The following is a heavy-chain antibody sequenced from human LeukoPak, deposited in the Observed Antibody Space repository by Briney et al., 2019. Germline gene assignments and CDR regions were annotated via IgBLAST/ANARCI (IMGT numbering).Heavy chain of an antibody. Sequence: SETLSLTCAVYGGSFSGYYWSWIRQPPGKGLEWIGEINHSGSTNYNPSLKSRGTISVDTSKNQFSLKLSSVTAADTAVYYCARGWGGSSESSGYIDYWGQGTLVTVSS. J-gene: IGHJ4*02. CDR3: ARGWGGSSESSGYIDY. V-gene: IGHV4-34*01. CDR2: INHSGST. CDR1: GGSFSGYY. D-gene: IGHD3-22*01.